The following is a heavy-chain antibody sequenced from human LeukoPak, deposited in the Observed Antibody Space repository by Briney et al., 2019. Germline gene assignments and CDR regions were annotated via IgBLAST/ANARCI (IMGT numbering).Heavy chain of an antibody. V-gene: IGHV4-59*08. D-gene: IGHD3-10*01. J-gene: IGHJ4*02. CDR2: IYYSGST. CDR1: GGSISSYY. Sequence: SETLSLTRTVSGGSISSYYWSWIRQPPGKGLEWIGYIYYSGSTNYNPSLKSRVTISVDTSKNQFSLKLSSVTAADTAVYYCARSELLWFGEVYYFDYWGQGTLVTVSS. CDR3: ARSELLWFGEVYYFDY.